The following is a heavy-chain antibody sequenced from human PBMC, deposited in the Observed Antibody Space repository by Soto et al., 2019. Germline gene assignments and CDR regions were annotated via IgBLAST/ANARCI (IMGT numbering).Heavy chain of an antibody. J-gene: IGHJ4*02. CDR1: GYSFTRNG. Sequence: QVHLVQSGAELKKPGASVRVSCKASGYSFTRNGISWVRQAPGQGLEWMGWISAKNGDTNYAQKFQGRVIMTTDTSTSTAYMELRSLRSDDTAVYYCVRDMGGYYFEPNDYWGQGTLVTVSS. D-gene: IGHD3-22*01. CDR3: VRDMGGYYFEPNDY. V-gene: IGHV1-18*01. CDR2: ISAKNGDT.